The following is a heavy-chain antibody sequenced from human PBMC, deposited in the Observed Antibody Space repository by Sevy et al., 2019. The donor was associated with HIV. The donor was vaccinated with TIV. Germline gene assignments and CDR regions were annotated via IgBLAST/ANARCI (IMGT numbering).Heavy chain of an antibody. Sequence: GGSLRLSCAASGFTFSNAWMSWVRQAPGKGLEWVGRIKSKTDGGTTDYAAPVKGRFTISRDDSKNTLYLQMNSLKTEDTAVYYCTPQTGSSTSCRSWFDPWGQGTLVTVSS. CDR2: IKSKTDGGTT. D-gene: IGHD2-2*01. J-gene: IGHJ5*02. V-gene: IGHV3-15*01. CDR1: GFTFSNAW. CDR3: TPQTGSSTSCRSWFDP.